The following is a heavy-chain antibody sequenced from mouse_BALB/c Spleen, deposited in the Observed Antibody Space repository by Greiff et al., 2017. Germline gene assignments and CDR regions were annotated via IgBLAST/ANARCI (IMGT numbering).Heavy chain of an antibody. J-gene: IGHJ4*01. CDR2: IYPGNSDT. Sequence: VQLQQSGTVLARPGASVKMSCKASGYTFTSYWMHWVKQRPGQGLEWIGAIYPGNSDTSYNQKFKGKAKLTAVTSTSTAYMELSSLTNEDSAVYYCTREGLRRNYYAMDYWGQGTSVTVAS. V-gene: IGHV1-5*01. CDR3: TREGLRRNYYAMDY. D-gene: IGHD2-4*01. CDR1: GYTFTSYW.